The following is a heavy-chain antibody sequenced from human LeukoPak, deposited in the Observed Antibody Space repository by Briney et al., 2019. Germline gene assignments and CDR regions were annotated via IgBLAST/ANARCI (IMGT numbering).Heavy chain of an antibody. D-gene: IGHD3-10*01. V-gene: IGHV1-8*01. Sequence: ASVKVSCKASGYTFTSYDINWVRQATGQGLEWMGWMNPNSGNTGYAQKFQGRVTMTRNTSISTAYMELSSLRSEDTAVYYCARHAMVRGVFRTRYYYYGMDVWGQGTTVTVSS. CDR2: MNPNSGNT. CDR1: GYTFTSYD. J-gene: IGHJ6*02. CDR3: ARHAMVRGVFRTRYYYYGMDV.